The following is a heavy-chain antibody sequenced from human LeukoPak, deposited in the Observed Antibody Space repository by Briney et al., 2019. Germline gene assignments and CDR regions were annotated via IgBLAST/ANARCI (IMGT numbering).Heavy chain of an antibody. CDR1: GGSISSYW. CDR3: ARVTRYDRGGYYLDY. CDR2: IFHSGST. Sequence: SETLSLTCTVSGGSISSYWWSWVRQPPGKGLEWIGHIFHSGSTTYNASLQSRVTMSVDTSKNQFSLNLSFVTAADTALYYCARVTRYDRGGYYLDYGGQGTLVTVSS. V-gene: IGHV4-59*08. J-gene: IGHJ4*02. D-gene: IGHD3-22*01.